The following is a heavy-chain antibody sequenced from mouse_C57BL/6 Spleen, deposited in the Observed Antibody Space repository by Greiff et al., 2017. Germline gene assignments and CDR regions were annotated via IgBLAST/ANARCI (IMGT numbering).Heavy chain of an antibody. CDR1: GYTFTSYW. CDR2: IDPSDSYT. V-gene: IGHV1-59*01. CDR3: ARGTVFDY. D-gene: IGHD3-3*01. Sequence: QVQLQQPGAELVRPGTSVKLSCKASGYTFTSYWMHWVKQRPGQGLEWIGVIDPSDSYTNYNQKFKGKATLTVDTSSSTAYMQLSSLTSEDSAVYYCARGTVFDYWGQGTTLTVSS. J-gene: IGHJ2*01.